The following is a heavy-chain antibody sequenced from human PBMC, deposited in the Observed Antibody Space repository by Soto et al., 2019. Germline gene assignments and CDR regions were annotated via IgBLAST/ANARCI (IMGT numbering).Heavy chain of an antibody. CDR2: INHSGSA. D-gene: IGHD4-17*01. CDR1: GGSFSGYY. Sequence: QVQLQQWGAGLLKPSETLSLTCAVYGGSFSGYYWSWIRQPPGKGLEWIGEINHSGSANYNPSLESRLTISVDTSKNQFSLEVRSVTAADTAVYYCARAKGDGANSWLDSCGQGNLGTVSS. J-gene: IGHJ5*01. CDR3: ARAKGDGANSWLDS. V-gene: IGHV4-34*01.